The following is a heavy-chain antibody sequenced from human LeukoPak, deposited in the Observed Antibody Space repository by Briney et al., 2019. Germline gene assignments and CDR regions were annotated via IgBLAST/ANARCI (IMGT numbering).Heavy chain of an antibody. CDR2: ISYDGSNK. J-gene: IGHJ4*02. D-gene: IGHD5-18*01. V-gene: IGHV3-30-3*01. Sequence: GGSLRLSCAASGFTFSSYAMHWVRQAPGKGLEWVAVISYDGSNKYYADSVKGRFTISRDNSQNTLYLQMNSLRAEDTAVYYCARVLGYSYGIDYWGQGTLVTVSS. CDR1: GFTFSSYA. CDR3: ARVLGYSYGIDY.